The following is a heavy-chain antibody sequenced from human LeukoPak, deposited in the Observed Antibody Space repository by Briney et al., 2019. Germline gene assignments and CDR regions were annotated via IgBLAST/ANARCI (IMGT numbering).Heavy chain of an antibody. CDR1: GGSIGTYY. CDR2: IYYSGST. Sequence: SETLSLTCAVSGGSIGTYYWSWIRQPPMKGLEWIGYIYYSGSTYYNPSLKSRVTISVDTSKNQFSLKLSSVTAADTAVYYCARVALCSSTSCYDGPGGYYYMDVWGKGTTVTVSS. V-gene: IGHV4-30-4*08. D-gene: IGHD2-2*01. CDR3: ARVALCSSTSCYDGPGGYYYMDV. J-gene: IGHJ6*03.